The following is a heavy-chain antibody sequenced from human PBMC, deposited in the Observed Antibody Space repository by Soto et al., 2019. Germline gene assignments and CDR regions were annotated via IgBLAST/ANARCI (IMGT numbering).Heavy chain of an antibody. J-gene: IGHJ3*02. D-gene: IGHD6-19*01. V-gene: IGHV6-1*01. Sequence: KQSQTLSLTCAISGDSVSSNSAAWNWIRQSPSRGLEWLGRTYYRSKWYNDYAVSVKSRITINPDTSKNQFSLQLNSVTPEDTAVYYCARVRAVQWLVLEDAFDIWGQGTMVTVSS. CDR3: ARVRAVQWLVLEDAFDI. CDR1: GDSVSSNSAA. CDR2: TYYRSKWYN.